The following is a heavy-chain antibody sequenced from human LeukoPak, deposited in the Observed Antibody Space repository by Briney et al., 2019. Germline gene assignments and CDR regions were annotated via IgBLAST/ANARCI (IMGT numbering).Heavy chain of an antibody. CDR2: ISPYNSNT. Sequence: GASVKVSCTASGYTFTSYGISWVRQAPGQGLEWMGWISPYNSNTYYAQNLQGRVTMTTDTSTSTTYMELRSLRSDDTAVYYCARVVSVLRYFDWLPSRTDYYMDVWGKGTTVTVSS. V-gene: IGHV1-18*01. D-gene: IGHD3-9*01. CDR3: ARVVSVLRYFDWLPSRTDYYMDV. CDR1: GYTFTSYG. J-gene: IGHJ6*03.